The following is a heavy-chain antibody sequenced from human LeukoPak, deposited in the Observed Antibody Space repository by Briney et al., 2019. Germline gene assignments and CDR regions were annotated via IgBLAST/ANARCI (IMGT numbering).Heavy chain of an antibody. CDR3: ARGATAPGGY. CDR1: GGSISSSY. CDR2: IYYSGST. J-gene: IGHJ4*02. D-gene: IGHD6-13*01. V-gene: IGHV4-59*01. Sequence: SETLSLTCIVSGGSISSSYWSWIRQPPGKGLEWFGNIYYSGSTNYNPSLKSRVTISVDTSKRQFSLKLTSVTAAGTAVYYCARGATAPGGYWGQGTLVTVSS.